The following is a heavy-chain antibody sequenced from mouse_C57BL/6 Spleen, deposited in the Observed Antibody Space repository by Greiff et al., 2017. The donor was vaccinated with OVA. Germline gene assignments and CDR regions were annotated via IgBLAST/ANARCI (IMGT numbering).Heavy chain of an antibody. CDR2: IYPGDGDT. J-gene: IGHJ2*01. V-gene: IGHV1-80*01. CDR1: GYAFSSYW. Sequence: VKLMESGAELVKPGASVKIFCKASGYAFSSYWMNWVKQRPGKGLEWIGQIYPGDGDTNYNGKFKGKTTLTADKSSSTAYMQLSSLTSEDSAVYFCARSYYGSSLYFDYWGQGTTLTVSS. D-gene: IGHD1-1*01. CDR3: ARSYYGSSLYFDY.